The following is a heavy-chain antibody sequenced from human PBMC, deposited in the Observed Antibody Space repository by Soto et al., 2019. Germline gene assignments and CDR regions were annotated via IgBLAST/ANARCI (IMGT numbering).Heavy chain of an antibody. D-gene: IGHD3-9*01. J-gene: IGHJ4*02. CDR3: AKDYYDNLTGYYGPDY. CDR2: ISHDGSNK. Sequence: GGSLRLSCAASGFTFSSYGMHWVRQAPGKGLEWVAVISHDGSNKYYADSVKGRFTMSRDNSKNTLYLQMNSLRPEDTAVYYCAKDYYDNLTGYYGPDYWGQGTLVTVSS. V-gene: IGHV3-30*18. CDR1: GFTFSSYG.